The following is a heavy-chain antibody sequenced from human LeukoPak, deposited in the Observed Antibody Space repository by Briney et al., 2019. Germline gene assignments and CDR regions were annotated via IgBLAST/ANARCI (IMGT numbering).Heavy chain of an antibody. Sequence: ASVKVSCKASGYTFTGYYMHWVRQAPGQGLEWMGWINPNSGDTNYAQKFQGRVTMTRDMSISTAYMELSRLRSDDTAVYYCARSPGSYYGHFDYWGQGTLVTVSS. D-gene: IGHD1-26*01. CDR3: ARSPGSYYGHFDY. J-gene: IGHJ4*02. V-gene: IGHV1-2*02. CDR1: GYTFTGYY. CDR2: INPNSGDT.